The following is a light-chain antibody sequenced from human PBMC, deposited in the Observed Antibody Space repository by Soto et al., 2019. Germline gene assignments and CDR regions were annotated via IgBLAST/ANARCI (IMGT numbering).Light chain of an antibody. CDR2: AAS. CDR3: LQDYNYPRT. V-gene: IGKV1-6*01. J-gene: IGKJ1*01. CDR1: QGIRND. Sequence: AIQMTQSPSSLSASVGDRVTITCRASQGIRNDLGWYQQNPGKAPKLLIYAASSLHSGVPSRFSGSGSGTDFTLTISSLQPEDFATYYCLQDYNYPRTFGQGTKVEIK.